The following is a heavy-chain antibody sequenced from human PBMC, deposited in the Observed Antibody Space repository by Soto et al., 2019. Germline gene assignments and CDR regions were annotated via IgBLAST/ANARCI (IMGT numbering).Heavy chain of an antibody. D-gene: IGHD6-19*01. CDR1: GFTFSSYG. V-gene: IGHV3-30*18. CDR2: ISYDGSNK. J-gene: IGHJ3*02. CDR3: AKGRFHGYSSGWGDDAFDI. Sequence: GGSLRLSCAASGFTFSSYGMHCVRQAPGKGLEWVAVISYDGSNKYYADSVKGRFTISRDNSKNTLYLQTNSLRAEDTAVYYSAKGRFHGYSSGWGDDAFDIWGQGTMVTGS.